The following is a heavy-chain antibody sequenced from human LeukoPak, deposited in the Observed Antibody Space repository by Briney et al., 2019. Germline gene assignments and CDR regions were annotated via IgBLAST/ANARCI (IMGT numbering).Heavy chain of an antibody. CDR2: IVPILGPA. D-gene: IGHD1-7*01. V-gene: IGHV1-69*01. Sequence: SVTISFTASGGNFRIYGISWVRQAPGQGREWMGGIVPILGPATYAQKFQDGLTITADESTSTVYMELSSLKSEDTAVYYCARGGVRGELQIYFEYWGQGTLVTVSS. CDR1: GGNFRIYG. J-gene: IGHJ4*02. CDR3: ARGGVRGELQIYFEY.